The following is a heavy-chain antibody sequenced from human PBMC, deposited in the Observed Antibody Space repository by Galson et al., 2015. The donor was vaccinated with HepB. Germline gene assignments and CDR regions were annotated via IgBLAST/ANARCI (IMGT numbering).Heavy chain of an antibody. CDR2: ISYDGSNK. Sequence: SLRLSCAASGFTFSSYAMHWVRQAPGKGLEWVAVISYDGSNKYYADSVKGRFTISRDNSKNTLYLQMNSLRAEDTAVYYCARDRHNYDFWSGYLYGMDVWGQGTTVTVSS. CDR3: ARDRHNYDFWSGYLYGMDV. CDR1: GFTFSSYA. D-gene: IGHD3-3*01. V-gene: IGHV3-30-3*01. J-gene: IGHJ6*02.